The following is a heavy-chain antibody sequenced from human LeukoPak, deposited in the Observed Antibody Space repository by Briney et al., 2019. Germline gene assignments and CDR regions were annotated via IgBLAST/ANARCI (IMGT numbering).Heavy chain of an antibody. V-gene: IGHV3-23*01. Sequence: PGGSLRLSCAASGFTFSSYAMSWVRQAPGKGLEWVSAISGSGGSTYYADSVKGRFTISRGNSKNTLYLQMNSLRAEDTAVYYCAKDQYDILTGYYTSGYYYYGMDVWGQGTTVTVSS. CDR3: AKDQYDILTGYYTSGYYYYGMDV. D-gene: IGHD3-9*01. CDR2: ISGSGGST. CDR1: GFTFSSYA. J-gene: IGHJ6*02.